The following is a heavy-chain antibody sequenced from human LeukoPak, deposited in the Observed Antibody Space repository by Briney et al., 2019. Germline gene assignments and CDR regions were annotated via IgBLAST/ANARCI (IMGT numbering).Heavy chain of an antibody. D-gene: IGHD5-18*01. Sequence: GGSLRLSCAASGFTFSSYGMHRVRQAPGKGLEWVAFIRYDGSNKYYADSVKGRFTISRDNSKNTLYLQMNSLRAEDTAVYYCARTWIQLWLVGYWGQGTLVTVSS. CDR2: IRYDGSNK. V-gene: IGHV3-30*02. CDR1: GFTFSSYG. CDR3: ARTWIQLWLVGY. J-gene: IGHJ4*02.